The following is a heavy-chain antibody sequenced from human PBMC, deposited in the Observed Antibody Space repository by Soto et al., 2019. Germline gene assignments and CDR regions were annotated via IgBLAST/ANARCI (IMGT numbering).Heavy chain of an antibody. Sequence: EVQLLESGGGLVQPGGSLRLSCAASGFTFSSYSMNWVRQAPGKGLEWVSYISSSSSTIYYADSVKGRFTISRDNAKNSLHLQMNSLRDEDTAVYYCAREVGPIDYWGQGTLVTVSS. CDR3: AREVGPIDY. V-gene: IGHV3-48*02. D-gene: IGHD1-26*01. CDR2: ISSSSSTI. J-gene: IGHJ4*02. CDR1: GFTFSSYS.